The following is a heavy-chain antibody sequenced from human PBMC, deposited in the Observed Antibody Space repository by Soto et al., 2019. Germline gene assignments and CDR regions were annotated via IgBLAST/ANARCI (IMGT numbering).Heavy chain of an antibody. J-gene: IGHJ3*02. CDR3: AREGERENWNLVRGVFDI. CDR2: ISSSGSTI. V-gene: IGHV3-11*01. CDR1: GFTFSDYY. D-gene: IGHD1-1*01. Sequence: QVQLVESGGGLVKPGGSLRLSCAASGFTFSDYYMSWIRQAPGKGLEWVSYISSSGSTIYYADSVKGRFTISRDNAKNSPYLQMNSLRAEDTAVYYCAREGERENWNLVRGVFDIWGQGTMVTVSS.